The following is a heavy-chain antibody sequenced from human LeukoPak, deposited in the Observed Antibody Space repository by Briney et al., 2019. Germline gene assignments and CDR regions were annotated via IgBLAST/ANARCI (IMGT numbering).Heavy chain of an antibody. CDR1: GFTFSSYG. CDR3: AKGLWYYYDSSGYVDY. Sequence: GGSLRLSCAASGFTFSSYGMHWVRQAPGKGLEWVAVISYDGSNKYYADSVKGRFTISRDNSKNTLYLQMNSLRAEDTAVYYCAKGLWYYYDSSGYVDYWGQGTLVTVSS. V-gene: IGHV3-30*18. CDR2: ISYDGSNK. J-gene: IGHJ4*02. D-gene: IGHD3-22*01.